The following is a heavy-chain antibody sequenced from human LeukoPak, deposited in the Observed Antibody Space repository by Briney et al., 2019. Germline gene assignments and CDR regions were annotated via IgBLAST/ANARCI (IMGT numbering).Heavy chain of an antibody. J-gene: IGHJ4*02. CDR3: AISIAAAGAFDY. CDR1: GFTFSSYA. D-gene: IGHD6-13*01. Sequence: GGSLRLSCAASGFTFSSYAMSWVRQAPGKGLEWVSAISGSGGSTYYVDSVKGRFTISRDNSKNALYLQMNSLRAEDTAVYYCAISIAAAGAFDYWGQGTLVTVSS. V-gene: IGHV3-23*01. CDR2: ISGSGGST.